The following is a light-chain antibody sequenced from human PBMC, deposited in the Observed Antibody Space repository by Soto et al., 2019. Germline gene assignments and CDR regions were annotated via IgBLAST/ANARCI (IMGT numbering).Light chain of an antibody. CDR1: SSDVGGYNY. CDR3: SSYTSISTPIV. CDR2: EVS. J-gene: IGLJ1*01. V-gene: IGLV2-14*01. Sequence: QSALTQPASVSGSPGQSITISCTGTSSDVGGYNYVSWYQQHPGKAPKLMIYEVSNRPSGVSNRFSGSKSGNTASLTISGLQAEDEADYYCSSYTSISTPIVFGTGTKVTVL.